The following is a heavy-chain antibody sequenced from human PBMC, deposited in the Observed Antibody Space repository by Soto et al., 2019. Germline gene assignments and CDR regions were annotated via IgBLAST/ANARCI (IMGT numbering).Heavy chain of an antibody. Sequence: EVQLVESGGGLVQPGGSLRLSCAASGFTFSSYWMSWVRQAPGKGLEWVANIKQDGSEKYYVDSVKGRFTISRDNAKNSLYLQMNSLRAEDTAVYYCARGGCSGGSCWYYFDYWGQGTLVTVSS. CDR3: ARGGCSGGSCWYYFDY. CDR2: IKQDGSEK. CDR1: GFTFSSYW. J-gene: IGHJ4*02. D-gene: IGHD2-15*01. V-gene: IGHV3-7*01.